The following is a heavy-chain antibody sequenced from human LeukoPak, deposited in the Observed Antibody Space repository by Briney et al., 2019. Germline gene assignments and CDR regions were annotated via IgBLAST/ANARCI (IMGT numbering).Heavy chain of an antibody. V-gene: IGHV3-21*01. CDR2: ISSSSSYI. CDR3: ARDGRDCSSTSCYLLGCWFDP. Sequence: GGSLRLSCAASGFTFSSYSMNWVRQAPGKGLEWVSSISSSSSYIYYADSVKGRFTISRDNSKNTLYLQMNSLRAEDTAVYYCARDGRDCSSTSCYLLGCWFDPWGQGTLVTVSS. CDR1: GFTFSSYS. D-gene: IGHD2-2*01. J-gene: IGHJ5*02.